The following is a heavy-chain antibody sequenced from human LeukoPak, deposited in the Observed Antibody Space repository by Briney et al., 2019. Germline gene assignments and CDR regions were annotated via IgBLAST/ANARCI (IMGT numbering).Heavy chain of an antibody. Sequence: GGSLRLSCAASGFTFDDYGMSWVHQAPGKELEWVSGINWNGGSTGYADSVKGRFTISRDNAKNSLYLQMNSLRAEDTALYYCASYDSSGYEHPYWGQGTLVTVSS. CDR2: INWNGGST. D-gene: IGHD3-22*01. V-gene: IGHV3-20*04. CDR1: GFTFDDYG. J-gene: IGHJ4*02. CDR3: ASYDSSGYEHPY.